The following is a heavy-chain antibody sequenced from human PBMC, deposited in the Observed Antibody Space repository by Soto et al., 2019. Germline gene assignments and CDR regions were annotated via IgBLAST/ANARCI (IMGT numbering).Heavy chain of an antibody. Sequence: QVQLVESGGGVVQPGTSLRLSCAASGFTFKTHAMHWVRQAPAKGRGGMAVIAYDGNEKFYADSVKGRFTISRDNSKNALYLQINTLRNDDTAVYYCGKDVGDYVPYYYGVDVWGQGTTVTVSS. CDR2: IAYDGNEK. CDR3: GKDVGDYVPYYYGVDV. CDR1: GFTFKTHA. J-gene: IGHJ6*02. V-gene: IGHV3-30*18. D-gene: IGHD1-26*01.